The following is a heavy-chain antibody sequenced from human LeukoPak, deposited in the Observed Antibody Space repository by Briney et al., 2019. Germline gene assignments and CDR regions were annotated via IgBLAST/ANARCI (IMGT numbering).Heavy chain of an antibody. J-gene: IGHJ6*03. Sequence: PGGSLRLSCAASRFTFSSYSMNWVRQAPGKGLEWVSYISSSGSTIYYADSVKGRFTISRDNAKNSLYLQMNSLRAEDTAVYYCARKMHYGSGSYYKYYYYYMDVWGKGTTVTVSS. CDR1: RFTFSSYS. D-gene: IGHD3-10*01. V-gene: IGHV3-48*04. CDR3: ARKMHYGSGSYYKYYYYYMDV. CDR2: ISSSGSTI.